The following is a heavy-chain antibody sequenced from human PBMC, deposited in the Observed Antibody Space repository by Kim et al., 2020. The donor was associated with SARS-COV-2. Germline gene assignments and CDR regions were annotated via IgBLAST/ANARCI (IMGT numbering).Heavy chain of an antibody. Sequence: SETLSLTCTGSGGSISSSSYYWGWIRQPPGKGLEWIGSIYYSGSTYYNPSLKSRVTISVDTSKNQFSLKLSSVTAADTAVYYCVNYPPSGAAGDYWGQGTLVTVSS. CDR3: VNYPPSGAAGDY. V-gene: IGHV4-39*07. CDR2: IYYSGST. D-gene: IGHD6-13*01. J-gene: IGHJ4*02. CDR1: GGSISSSSYY.